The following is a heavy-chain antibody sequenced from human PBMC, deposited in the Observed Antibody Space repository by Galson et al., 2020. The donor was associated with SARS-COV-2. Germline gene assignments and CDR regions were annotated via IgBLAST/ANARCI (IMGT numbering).Heavy chain of an antibody. CDR3: ARDRGRRTTYDYGSSGYPYSDI. CDR2: IKQDGSEK. D-gene: IGHD3-22*01. Sequence: GGSLRLSCAASGFTFNSYWMSWVRQAPGKGLEWVVNIKQDGSEKYYVDSVRGRFTISRDNAKNSLYLQMNSLRAEDTAVYYCARDRGRRTTYDYGSSGYPYSDIWGQGTRVTVSS. CDR1: GFTFNSYW. J-gene: IGHJ3*02. V-gene: IGHV3-7*01.